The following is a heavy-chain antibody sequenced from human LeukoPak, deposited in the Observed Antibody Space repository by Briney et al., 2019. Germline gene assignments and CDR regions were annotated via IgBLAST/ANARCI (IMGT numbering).Heavy chain of an antibody. CDR2: ISGGGDST. CDR1: GFTFSSYG. CDR3: AKCVGSDYYYKD. D-gene: IGHD3-22*01. Sequence: PGGSLRLSCAASGFTFSSYGMSWVRQAPGKGLEWVSGISGGGDSTYYADSMKGRFTISRDNSKNTLYLQMNSLRAEDTAVYYCAKCVGSDYYYKDWGQGTLVSVSS. J-gene: IGHJ4*02. V-gene: IGHV3-23*01.